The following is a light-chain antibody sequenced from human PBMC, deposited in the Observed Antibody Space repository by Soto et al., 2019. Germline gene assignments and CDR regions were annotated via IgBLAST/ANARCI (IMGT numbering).Light chain of an antibody. CDR3: QHYVTSLTT. J-gene: IGKJ1*01. CDR1: QSVTSNY. CDR2: GSS. Sequence: EIVLTQSPGTLSLSPGERATLSCGASQSVTSNYLAWYQQKPGQAPRLLIYGSSTRATGIPDRFTGSGSGTDFTLTINRLEPEDFAVYYCQHYVTSLTTFGRGTRVEIK. V-gene: IGKV3-20*01.